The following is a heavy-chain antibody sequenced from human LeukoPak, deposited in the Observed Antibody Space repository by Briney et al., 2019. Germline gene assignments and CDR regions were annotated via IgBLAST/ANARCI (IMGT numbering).Heavy chain of an antibody. CDR1: GFTFGDYA. Sequence: GGTLRLSCTGSGFTFGDYAMSWVRQAPGKGLEWVGFIRSKAYGGTTEYAASVKGRFTISRDDSKSIAYLQMNSLKTEDTGVYYCTRGLDPVRGDYWGQGTLVTVSS. D-gene: IGHD3-10*01. J-gene: IGHJ4*02. CDR3: TRGLDPVRGDY. CDR2: IRSKAYGGTT. V-gene: IGHV3-49*04.